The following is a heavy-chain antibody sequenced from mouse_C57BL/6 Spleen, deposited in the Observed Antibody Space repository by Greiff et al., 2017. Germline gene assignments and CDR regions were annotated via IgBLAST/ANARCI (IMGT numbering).Heavy chain of an antibody. CDR3: ANDDGTYDAMDY. J-gene: IGHJ4*01. CDR1: GYTFTSSG. CDR2: IYPRSGNT. V-gene: IGHV1-81*01. D-gene: IGHD2-12*01. Sequence: QVQLQQSGAELARPGASVKLSCKASGYTFTSSGISWVKQRPGQGLEWIGEIYPRSGNTYYTEKFKGKAPLPADKSSSPAYMSLRSLTAEDSAVYCCANDDGTYDAMDYWGQGTSVTVSS.